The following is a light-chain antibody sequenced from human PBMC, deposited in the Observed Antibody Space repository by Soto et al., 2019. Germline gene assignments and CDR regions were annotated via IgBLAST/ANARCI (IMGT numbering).Light chain of an antibody. CDR3: EQYNNWPPIT. CDR2: GAS. Sequence: EIVMTQSPATLCVSPGESATLSCRASQSVSSNLAWYQQKPGPAPRLLIYGASTRDTGIPARFSGSGSGTEFTLTISSLQSEDFAVYYCEQYNNWPPITFGQGTRLEIK. CDR1: QSVSSN. J-gene: IGKJ5*01. V-gene: IGKV3-15*01.